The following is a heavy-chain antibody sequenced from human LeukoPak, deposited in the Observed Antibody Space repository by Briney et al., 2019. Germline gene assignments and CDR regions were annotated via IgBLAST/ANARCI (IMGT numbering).Heavy chain of an antibody. CDR2: IIPIFGTA. J-gene: IGHJ4*02. CDR1: GGTFSSYA. V-gene: IGHV1-69*05. CDR3: ASGPSIAVAGL. Sequence: SVKVSCKASGGTFSSYAISWVRQAPGQGLEWMGGIIPIFGTANYAQKFQGRVTVTTDESTSTAYMELSSLRSEDTAVYYCASGPSIAVAGLWGQGTLVTVSS. D-gene: IGHD6-19*01.